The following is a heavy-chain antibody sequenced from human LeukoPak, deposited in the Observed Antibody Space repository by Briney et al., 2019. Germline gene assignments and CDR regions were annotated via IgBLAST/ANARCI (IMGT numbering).Heavy chain of an antibody. CDR1: GFTFSHYA. Sequence: GGSLRLSCAASGFTFSHYAMHWVRQAPGKGQEWVAVISFDGTNKVYADSVKGRFTISRDNSKNTLFLQMNSLRAEETAVYYCAKGGYCSSTSCYVGWFDPWGQGTLVTVSS. V-gene: IGHV3-30*18. J-gene: IGHJ5*02. CDR3: AKGGYCSSTSCYVGWFDP. D-gene: IGHD2-2*01. CDR2: ISFDGTNK.